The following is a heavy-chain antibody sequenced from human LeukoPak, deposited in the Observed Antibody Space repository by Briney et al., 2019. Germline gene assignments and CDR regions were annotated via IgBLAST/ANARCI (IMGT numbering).Heavy chain of an antibody. D-gene: IGHD4-11*01. V-gene: IGHV4-39*07. CDR1: RGNIRHNDYY. CDR3: AKAGGDYSYYYFDY. J-gene: IGHJ4*02. Sequence: SETLSLTCTVSRGNIRHNDYYWAWIRQPPGKGLEWIGNIYHSGSTYYNPSLKSRVTISVDTSKNQFSLKLSSVTAADTAVYYCAKAGGDYSYYYFDYWDQGTLVTVSS. CDR2: IYHSGST.